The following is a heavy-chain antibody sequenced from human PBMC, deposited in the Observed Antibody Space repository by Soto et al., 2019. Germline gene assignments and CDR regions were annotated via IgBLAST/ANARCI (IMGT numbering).Heavy chain of an antibody. Sequence: QVPLQESGPGLVTPSQTLSLPCTVSGDSINTDYSWSWIRQPPGKGLEWIGHLSDTGGTFSSPSRKRRLALAGDTAKNQCSRRLSAGTAADTAVYYGARDTASKDYDSQSDDPHFDSWGQGALGTGSS. CDR2: LSDTGGT. V-gene: IGHV4-30-4*01. CDR3: ARDTASKDYDSQSDDPHFDS. J-gene: IGHJ5*01. CDR1: GDSINTDYS. D-gene: IGHD3-22*01.